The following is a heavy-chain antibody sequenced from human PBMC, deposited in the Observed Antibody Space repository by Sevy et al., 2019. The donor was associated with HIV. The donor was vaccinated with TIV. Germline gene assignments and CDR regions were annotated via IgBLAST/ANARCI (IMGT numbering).Heavy chain of an antibody. D-gene: IGHD3-10*01. CDR1: GFAFYEYS. CDR3: AREGGSRPHDY. J-gene: IGHJ4*02. CDR2: LSFGCGKI. Sequence: GGSLRLSCAASGFAFYEYSMSWIRQAPGKGLEWVATLSFGCGKINYADSVKGGFTISRDNSKNSFYLQMDNLRVEDTALYYCAREGGSRPHDYWGQGTRVTVSS. V-gene: IGHV3-23*01.